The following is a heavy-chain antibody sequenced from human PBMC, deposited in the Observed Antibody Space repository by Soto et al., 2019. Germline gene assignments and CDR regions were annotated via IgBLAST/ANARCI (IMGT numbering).Heavy chain of an antibody. V-gene: IGHV3-23*01. CDR3: AKDSPVGVPLLRDLHD. D-gene: IGHD2-15*01. CDR1: GFTFSNYG. Sequence: SLRLSCAASGFTFSNYGMSWVRQAPGKGLEWVSVISGSGGSTYYADSVKGRFTLSRDNSKNTVYLQMNSLRAEDTAVYYCAKDSPVGVPLLRDLHDWGQGTLVTSPQ. CDR2: ISGSGGST. J-gene: IGHJ1*01.